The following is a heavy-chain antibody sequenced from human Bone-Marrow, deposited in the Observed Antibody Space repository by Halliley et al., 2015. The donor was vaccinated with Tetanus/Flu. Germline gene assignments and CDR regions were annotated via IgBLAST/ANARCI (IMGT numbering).Heavy chain of an antibody. V-gene: IGHV3-33*01. CDR1: GFTFSDYG. D-gene: IGHD2-2*01. CDR2: IWYDGTPT. J-gene: IGHJ6*02. Sequence: SLRLSCAASGFTFSDYGMNWVRQAAGKGLEWVAIIWYDGTPTYYADPVKGRFTISRDNSKNTLYLEMNSLRAEDTAVYYCARAPYCSSSSCYVGSYHYGMDVWGQGTTDVVSS. CDR3: ARAPYCSSSSCYVGSYHYGMDV.